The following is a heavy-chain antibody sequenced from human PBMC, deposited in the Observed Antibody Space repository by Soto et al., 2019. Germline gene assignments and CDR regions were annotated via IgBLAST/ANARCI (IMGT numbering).Heavy chain of an antibody. CDR3: ARDLRTIASTGIFDQ. V-gene: IGHV3-30*04. CDR2: ISYDGTHK. J-gene: IGHJ4*02. Sequence: GGSLRLSCAGSGFTFSNYAIHWVRQAPGKGLEWLAVISYDGTHKYYADSVKGRFTVSRDNSENTVYLEMNSLRADDTAVFYCARDLRTIASTGIFDQWGQGTLVTVSS. CDR1: GFTFSNYA. D-gene: IGHD6-13*01.